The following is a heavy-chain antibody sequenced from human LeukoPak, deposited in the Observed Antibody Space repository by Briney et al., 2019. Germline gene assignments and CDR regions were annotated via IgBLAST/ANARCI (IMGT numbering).Heavy chain of an antibody. CDR1: GYTFTIYG. V-gene: IGHV1-18*01. CDR3: ARTYGDYDGSYWYFDL. Sequence: ASVKVSCKASGYTFTIYGITWVRQAPGQGLEWMGGISTYNGNTDYAQKLQGRVTMTTDTSTSTAYMELRSLRSDDTAMYYCARTYGDYDGSYWYFDLWGRGTLVTVSS. J-gene: IGHJ2*01. CDR2: ISTYNGNT. D-gene: IGHD4-17*01.